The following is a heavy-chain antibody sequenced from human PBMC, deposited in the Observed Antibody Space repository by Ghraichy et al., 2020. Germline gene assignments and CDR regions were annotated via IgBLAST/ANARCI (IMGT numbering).Heavy chain of an antibody. CDR2: INQDGNSK. D-gene: IGHD6-19*01. Sequence: GGSLRLSCTASGFTLNNYWMSWVRQALGKGLEWVANINQDGNSKNYVDSVKGRFTISKDNAKNSVYLQMNSLTADDTAVYYCARSRWPEDYWGQGTLVTVSS. CDR1: GFTLNNYW. V-gene: IGHV3-7*03. CDR3: ARSRWPEDY. J-gene: IGHJ4*02.